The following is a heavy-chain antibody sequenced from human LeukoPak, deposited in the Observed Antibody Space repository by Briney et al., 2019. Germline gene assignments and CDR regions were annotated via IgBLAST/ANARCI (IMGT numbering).Heavy chain of an antibody. J-gene: IGHJ5*02. D-gene: IGHD3-22*01. Sequence: SETLSLTCAVYGGSLSDHYWSWFRQPPGKGLEWIGYIYYSGSTNYNPSLKSRVTISVDTSKNQFSLKLSSVTAADTAVYYCARIPRPIYDSSGYDSNWFDPWGQGTLVTVSS. CDR1: GGSLSDHY. CDR2: IYYSGST. V-gene: IGHV4-59*11. CDR3: ARIPRPIYDSSGYDSNWFDP.